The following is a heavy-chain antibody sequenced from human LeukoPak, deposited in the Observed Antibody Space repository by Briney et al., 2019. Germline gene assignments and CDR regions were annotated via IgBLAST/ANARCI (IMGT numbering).Heavy chain of an antibody. Sequence: PGGSLRLSCAASGFTFSSYEMNWVRQAPGKGLEWVSYISSSGSTIYYADSVKGRFTISRDNAKNSLYLQMNSLRAEDTAVYYCASLYQYYYDSSGYSDYWGQGTLVPSPQ. CDR2: ISSSGSTI. J-gene: IGHJ4*02. CDR1: GFTFSSYE. V-gene: IGHV3-48*03. D-gene: IGHD3-22*01. CDR3: ASLYQYYYDSSGYSDY.